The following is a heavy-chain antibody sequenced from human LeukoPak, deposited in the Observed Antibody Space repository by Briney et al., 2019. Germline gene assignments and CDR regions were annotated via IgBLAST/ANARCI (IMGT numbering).Heavy chain of an antibody. CDR2: VFTRGTT. CDR1: GGSISSGSYY. Sequence: SETLSLTCTVSGGSISSGSYYWNWIRQPAGKRLEWLGHVFTRGTTNYNASLEGRLTISLDTARNQFSLYLSSVPAADTAMYFCARSSLAVYFDYWGQGTLVTASS. CDR3: ARSSLAVYFDY. J-gene: IGHJ4*02. D-gene: IGHD6-19*01. V-gene: IGHV4-61*09.